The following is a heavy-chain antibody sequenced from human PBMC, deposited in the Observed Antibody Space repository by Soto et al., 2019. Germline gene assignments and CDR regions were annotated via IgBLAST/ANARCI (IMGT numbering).Heavy chain of an antibody. V-gene: IGHV3-53*02. CDR1: GFSISSNY. CDR3: ARKPRSANQGWVCRMNV. D-gene: IGHD1-26*01. CDR2: TFSGGTT. Sequence: ELQLVETGGGLIQTGGSLRLSCAASGFSISSNYIAWVRQPPGKGLEWVSTTFSGGTTEYNASLKGRCSISRDNYKTKLYIQMDNLRGEDTAAYYLARKPRSANQGWVCRMNVWGHGTTASVSS. J-gene: IGHJ6*02.